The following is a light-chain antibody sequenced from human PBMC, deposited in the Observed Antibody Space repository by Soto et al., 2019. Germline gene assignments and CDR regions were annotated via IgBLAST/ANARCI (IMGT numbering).Light chain of an antibody. Sequence: EIVMTQSPATLSVSPGERATLSCRASQSVSSNFAWYQQKPGQAPRLLIYGASTRATGIPARFSGSGSGTEFTLTISSLQSEDFAVYYCLQYNNWPPFTFGPETKVHIK. CDR3: LQYNNWPPFT. CDR2: GAS. V-gene: IGKV3-15*01. J-gene: IGKJ3*01. CDR1: QSVSSN.